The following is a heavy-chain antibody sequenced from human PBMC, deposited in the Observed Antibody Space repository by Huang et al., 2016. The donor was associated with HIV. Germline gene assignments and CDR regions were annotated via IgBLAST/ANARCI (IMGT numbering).Heavy chain of an antibody. CDR1: RYNFAGYW. D-gene: IGHD2-15*01. CDR3: ARRRRGGFDI. V-gene: IGHV5-51*03. J-gene: IGHJ3*02. CDR2: IYFDDSDA. Sequence: EVQLVQSGAEVKRPGESLKISCKGSRYNFAGYWIGWVRPMPGKGLEGMGSIYFDDSDARYSPSLQGQVTSSADTSLYSSYLQWTSLRASDTAIFYCARRRRGGFDIWGQGTLVTVSS.